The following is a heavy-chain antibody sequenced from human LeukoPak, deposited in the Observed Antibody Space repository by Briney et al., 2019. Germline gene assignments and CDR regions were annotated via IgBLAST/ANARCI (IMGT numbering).Heavy chain of an antibody. Sequence: GSSVKVSCKASGGTFSSYAISWVRQAPGQGLEWMGGIIPIFGTANYAQKFQGRVTITADESTSTAYMELSSLRSDDTAVYYCARVVAGQFDYWGQGTLVTVSS. D-gene: IGHD6-19*01. CDR1: GGTFSSYA. CDR2: IIPIFGTA. CDR3: ARVVAGQFDY. J-gene: IGHJ4*02. V-gene: IGHV1-69*01.